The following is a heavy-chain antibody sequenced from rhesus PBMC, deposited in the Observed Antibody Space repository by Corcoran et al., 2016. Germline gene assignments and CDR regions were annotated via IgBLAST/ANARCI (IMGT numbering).Heavy chain of an antibody. CDR1: GGSLSGGYA. CDR3: AKPYGSNYWYFDI. J-gene: IGHJ2*01. V-gene: IGHV4S7*01. CDR2: IYSSSGNT. Sequence: QVQLQESGPGLLRPSETLSLTCAVSGGSLSGGYAWGWIRQPPGSGLEWIGNIYSSSGNTYYNPSLRSRATSSTDTSKNQFSLKLSSVTAADTAVYYCAKPYGSNYWYFDIWGPGTPITISS. D-gene: IGHD4-29*01.